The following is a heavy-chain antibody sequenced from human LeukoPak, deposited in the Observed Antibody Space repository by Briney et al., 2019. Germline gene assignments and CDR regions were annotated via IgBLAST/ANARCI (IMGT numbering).Heavy chain of an antibody. CDR3: ARDLGSWPHVTLDI. CDR2: INHSGST. CDR1: GGSFSGYY. V-gene: IGHV4-34*01. D-gene: IGHD3-16*01. J-gene: IGHJ3*02. Sequence: SETLSLTCAVYGGSFSGYYWSWIRQPPGKGLEWIGEINHSGSTNYNPSLKSRVTISVDTSKNQFSLKLTSVTAADTAIYYCARDLGSWPHVTLDIWGHGTLVTVSS.